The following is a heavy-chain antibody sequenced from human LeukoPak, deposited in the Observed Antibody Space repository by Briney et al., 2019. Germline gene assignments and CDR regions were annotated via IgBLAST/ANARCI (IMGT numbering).Heavy chain of an antibody. Sequence: ASAKVSCKASGYPFTGYYLHWVRQAPGQGLEWMGWINPNSGFTNYAQKFQGRVTMTRDTSISTAYMELSRLRSDDTAVYYCARLADCSSSSCRSFDYWGQGTLVTVSS. V-gene: IGHV1-2*02. D-gene: IGHD2-2*01. CDR2: INPNSGFT. J-gene: IGHJ4*02. CDR1: GYPFTGYY. CDR3: ARLADCSSSSCRSFDY.